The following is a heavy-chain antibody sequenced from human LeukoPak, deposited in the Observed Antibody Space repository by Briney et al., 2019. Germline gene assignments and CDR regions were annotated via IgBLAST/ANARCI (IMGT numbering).Heavy chain of an antibody. D-gene: IGHD2-21*02. Sequence: GGTLILSWTAAGFTLSTYWMNWYRQPPGKGLEWVGNINQDASEINYVDSVRGRFTISRDNAKNSLHLQMNSLRAEDTAVYYCATDRDNSDWQKRFDSWGQGTLVTVSS. CDR2: INQDASEI. J-gene: IGHJ4*02. CDR1: GFTLSTYW. CDR3: ATDRDNSDWQKRFDS. V-gene: IGHV3-7*01.